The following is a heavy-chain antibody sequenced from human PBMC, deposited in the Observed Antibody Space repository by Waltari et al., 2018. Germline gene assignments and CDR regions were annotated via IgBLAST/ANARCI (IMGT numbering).Heavy chain of an antibody. V-gene: IGHV1-46*01. CDR3: ALDTGALWMDV. Sequence: QVQLVQSGAEVKKPGASVKISCKTSEYTFTSSYKHWVRQAPGQGLEWMGLIYPSVGSTIYAQKVQGRVTMTRDTSTSTVYMELSSLRSEDTAVYYCALDTGALWMDVWGQGTTVTVSS. J-gene: IGHJ6*02. D-gene: IGHD2-21*01. CDR2: IYPSVGST. CDR1: EYTFTSSY.